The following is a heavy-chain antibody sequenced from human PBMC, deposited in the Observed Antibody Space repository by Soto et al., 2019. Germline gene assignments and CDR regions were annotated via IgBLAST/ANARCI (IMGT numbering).Heavy chain of an antibody. CDR3: AKLGYEELWLLFDY. V-gene: IGHV3-30*18. Sequence: PGGSLRLSCAASGFTFSSYGMHWVRQAPGKGLEWVAVISYDGSNKYYADSVKGRFTISRDNSKNTLYLQMNSLRAEDTAVYYCAKLGYEELWLLFDYWGQGTLVTVSS. CDR2: ISYDGSNK. CDR1: GFTFSSYG. D-gene: IGHD5-18*01. J-gene: IGHJ4*02.